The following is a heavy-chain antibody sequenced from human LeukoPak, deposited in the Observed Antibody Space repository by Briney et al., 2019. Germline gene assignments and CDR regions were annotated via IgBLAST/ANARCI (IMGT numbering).Heavy chain of an antibody. V-gene: IGHV3-53*01. Sequence: GGSLRLSCAASGFIVSGDFMSWVHQAPGKGLEWVSVIYSDGSTYYADSVEGRFTISRDNSKNTLDLQMTGLRAEDTAVYYCARERGRGRDSPWFDYWGQGTLVTVSS. CDR3: ARERGRGRDSPWFDY. J-gene: IGHJ4*02. CDR1: GFIVSGDF. CDR2: IYSDGST. D-gene: IGHD1-26*01.